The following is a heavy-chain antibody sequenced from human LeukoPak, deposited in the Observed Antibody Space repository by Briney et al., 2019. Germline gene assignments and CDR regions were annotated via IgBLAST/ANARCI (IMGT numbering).Heavy chain of an antibody. CDR3: AKDRYDFWSGYPPPYYFDY. V-gene: IGHV3-23*01. D-gene: IGHD3-3*01. Sequence: GGSLRLSCTASGFTFDSYAMSWVRQAPGKGLEWVSAISGSGGSTYYADSVKGQFTISRDNSKNTLYLQMNSLRAEDTAVYYCAKDRYDFWSGYPPPYYFDYWGQGTRITVSS. CDR1: GFTFDSYA. CDR2: ISGSGGST. J-gene: IGHJ4*02.